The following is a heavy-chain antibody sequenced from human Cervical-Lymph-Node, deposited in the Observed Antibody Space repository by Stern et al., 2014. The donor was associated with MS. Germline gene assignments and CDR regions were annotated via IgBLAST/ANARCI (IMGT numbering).Heavy chain of an antibody. V-gene: IGHV1-2*06. CDR1: GYTFTDYY. J-gene: IGHJ2*01. Sequence: DQLGESGAEVKKPGASVKVSCKASGYTFTDYYMHWVRQAPGQGLEWMGRIHPNSGGTNYAQKFQGRVTMTRDTSISTAYMELSRLRSDDAAVYYCARVAVAAPRYFDLWGRGTLVTVSS. D-gene: IGHD6-19*01. CDR3: ARVAVAAPRYFDL. CDR2: IHPNSGGT.